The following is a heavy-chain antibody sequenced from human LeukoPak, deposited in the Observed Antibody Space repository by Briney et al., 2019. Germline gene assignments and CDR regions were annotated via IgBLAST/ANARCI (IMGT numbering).Heavy chain of an antibody. CDR2: IHYSGTT. J-gene: IGHJ4*02. V-gene: IGHV4-59*01. Sequence: SETLSLTSTVSGGSISSYWSWIRQPPGKAREWIGFIHYSGTTNYNPSLKSRGTISIDTSNNQFSLRLPSVAAAATAVSFCARQYCSGVNCYPFFDSWGQGTLVTVSS. CDR1: GGSISSY. D-gene: IGHD2-15*01. CDR3: ARQYCSGVNCYPFFDS.